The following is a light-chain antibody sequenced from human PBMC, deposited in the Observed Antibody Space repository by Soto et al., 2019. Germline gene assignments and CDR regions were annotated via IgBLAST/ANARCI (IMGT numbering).Light chain of an antibody. J-gene: IGKJ1*01. CDR3: QHYNDWSRT. CDR1: QSVSGG. CDR2: GAS. V-gene: IGKV3-15*01. Sequence: ETVMTQSPATLSVSPGERATLSCRASQSVSGGLAWYQHKPGQAPRLLIYGASTRATGIAARFSGSGSGTEFTLNILSLQYEDFSVYYCQHYNDWSRTFGQGTKVEIK.